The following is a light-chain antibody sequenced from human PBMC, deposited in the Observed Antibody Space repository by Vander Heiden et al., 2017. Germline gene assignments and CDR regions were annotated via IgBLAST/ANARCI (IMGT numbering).Light chain of an antibody. Sequence: EIVLPQSLATLSLSPGEGATLSSRASQSVGTYLAWYQQKPGQAPSVLSYDASKRATGIPARCSGSGFGTDITLTISSLEHDDVAIYYCQQRSDWLTFGGGTRVEIK. V-gene: IGKV3-11*01. CDR3: QQRSDWLT. CDR2: DAS. J-gene: IGKJ4*01. CDR1: QSVGTY.